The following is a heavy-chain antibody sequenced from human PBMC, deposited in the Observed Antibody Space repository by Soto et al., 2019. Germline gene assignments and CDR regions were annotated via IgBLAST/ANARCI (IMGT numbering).Heavy chain of an antibody. CDR3: ARDPGLSKWLGYYFDY. CDR1: GFTFSSYA. D-gene: IGHD5-12*01. V-gene: IGHV3-30-3*01. Sequence: QVQLVESGGGVVQPGRSLRLSCAASGFTFSSYAMHWVRQAPDKGLEWVAVISYDGSNKYYADSVKGRFTISRDNSKNTLYLQMNSLRAEDTAVYYCARDPGLSKWLGYYFDYWGQGTLVTVSS. CDR2: ISYDGSNK. J-gene: IGHJ4*02.